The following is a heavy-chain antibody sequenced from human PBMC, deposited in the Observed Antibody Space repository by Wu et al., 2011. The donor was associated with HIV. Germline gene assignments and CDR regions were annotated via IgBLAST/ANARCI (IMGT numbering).Heavy chain of an antibody. CDR2: VDPEDGET. D-gene: IGHD5-18*01. CDR1: GYTFTDYN. J-gene: IGHJ4*02. Sequence: EVQLVQSGAEVKKPGATVTISCKVSGYTFTDYNTHWVQQVPGKGLEWMGLVDPEDGETIYAEKFQGRVTITADTSTDTTYMELSSLRSEDTAVYYCATSRGYSFGYGDYWGQGTLVTVSS. CDR3: ATSRGYSFGYGDY. V-gene: IGHV1-69-2*01.